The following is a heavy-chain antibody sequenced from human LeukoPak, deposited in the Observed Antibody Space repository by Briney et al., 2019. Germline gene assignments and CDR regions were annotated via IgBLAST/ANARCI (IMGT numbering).Heavy chain of an antibody. Sequence: ASVKVSCKASGYTFTGYYMHWVRQAPGQGLEWMGWINPNSGGTNYAQKFQGRVTMTRDTSISTAYMELSRLRSDDTAVYYCAGDQVVPAAIYSRGANWFDLWGQGTLVTVSS. CDR3: AGDQVVPAAIYSRGANWFDL. CDR1: GYTFTGYY. V-gene: IGHV1-2*02. D-gene: IGHD2-2*02. CDR2: INPNSGGT. J-gene: IGHJ5*02.